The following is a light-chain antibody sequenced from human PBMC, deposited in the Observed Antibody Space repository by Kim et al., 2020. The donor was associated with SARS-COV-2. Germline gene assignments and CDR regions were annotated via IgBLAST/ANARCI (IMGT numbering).Light chain of an antibody. CDR2: DVS. J-gene: IGKJ2*01. Sequence: SAALGDRVTINGRASQGISRFLAWFQQKAGKVPKRLIYDVSTLQSGVPSRFSGSGSETEFTLTITSLQPEDFATYFCLKHKTFPYTFGQGTKLEI. CDR3: LKHKTFPYT. CDR1: QGISRF. V-gene: IGKV1-17*03.